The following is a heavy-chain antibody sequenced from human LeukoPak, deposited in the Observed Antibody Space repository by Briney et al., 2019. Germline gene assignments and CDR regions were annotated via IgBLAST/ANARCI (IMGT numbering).Heavy chain of an antibody. V-gene: IGHV3-30*18. D-gene: IGHD5-18*01. J-gene: IGHJ4*02. CDR2: ISYDGRNE. Sequence: GGSLRLSCAASGFTFSIYGMLWVRQAPGKGLEGVAVISYDGRNEYYADSVRGRFTISRDNSRNTVYLQINSLRAEDTAVYYCGKTTVGYSSGQKPAWPVDYWGQGTLVTVSS. CDR1: GFTFSIYG. CDR3: GKTTVGYSSGQKPAWPVDY.